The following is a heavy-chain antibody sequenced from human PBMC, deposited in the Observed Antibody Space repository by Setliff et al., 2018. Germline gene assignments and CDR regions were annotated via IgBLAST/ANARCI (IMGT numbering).Heavy chain of an antibody. V-gene: IGHV1-8*02. CDR2: MNPNSGNT. CDR3: ASFLSNFSRPFDY. J-gene: IGHJ4*02. Sequence: ASVKVSCKASGYTFTSYDINWVRQATGQGLEWMGWMNPNSGNTGYAQKFQGRFTMTQDTSTDTAYMELRSLSSEDTAIYFCASFLSNFSRPFDYWGQGSLVTVSS. D-gene: IGHD2-21*01. CDR1: GYTFTSYD.